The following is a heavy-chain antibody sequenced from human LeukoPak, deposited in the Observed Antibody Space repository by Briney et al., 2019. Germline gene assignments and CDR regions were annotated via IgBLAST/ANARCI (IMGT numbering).Heavy chain of an antibody. D-gene: IGHD3-10*01. J-gene: IGHJ4*02. Sequence: ASVKGSCKASGYIFTGYFIHCVRQAPGQGLVWMGWINPNSGGTNFAQKFQGRVTMTWDTSISTAYMDLSRLTSDDTAVYCCASAPPYYSLDYWGQGTLVTVSS. CDR1: GYIFTGYF. CDR2: INPNSGGT. CDR3: ASAPPYYSLDY. V-gene: IGHV1-2*02.